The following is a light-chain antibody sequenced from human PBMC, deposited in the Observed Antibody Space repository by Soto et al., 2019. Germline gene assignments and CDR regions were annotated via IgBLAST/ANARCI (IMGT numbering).Light chain of an antibody. V-gene: IGKV1-39*01. Sequence: DIQMTQSPASLSASVGDRVIITCRASQSIDNYLHWYQQQPGKAPNLLIYTASTLHSGVPSRFSGSGSGTDFTLTISSLQPDDFATYYCQQFAISTTFGQGTKVDIK. CDR1: QSIDNY. CDR2: TAS. CDR3: QQFAISTT. J-gene: IGKJ1*01.